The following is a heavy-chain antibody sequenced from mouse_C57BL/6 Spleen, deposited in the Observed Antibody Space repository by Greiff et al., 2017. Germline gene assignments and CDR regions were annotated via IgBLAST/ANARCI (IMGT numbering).Heavy chain of an antibody. J-gene: IGHJ2*01. D-gene: IGHD1-1*01. Sequence: EVQLVESGGGLVKPGGSLKFSCAASGFTFSSYTMSWVRQTPEKRLEWVATISGGGGNTYYPDSVKGRYTISRDNAKNTLYLQMSSLRSEDTALYYCARRGSNYYYGGSYGYFDYWGQGTTLTVSS. CDR2: ISGGGGNT. CDR3: ARRGSNYYYGGSYGYFDY. CDR1: GFTFSSYT. V-gene: IGHV5-9*01.